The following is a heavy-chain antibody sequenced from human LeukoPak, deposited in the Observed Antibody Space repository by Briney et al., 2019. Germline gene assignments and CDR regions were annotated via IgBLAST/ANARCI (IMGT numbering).Heavy chain of an antibody. Sequence: SETLSLTCTVSGGSISSYYWSWIRQPPGKGLEWIGSVFFSGNTYYSPSLKSRITISVDTSNNQFSLKLNSVTAADTAVYYCARDPSRSCSGGYCYSIWGQGTLVAVAS. CDR3: ARDPSRSCSGGYCYSI. CDR2: VFFSGNT. J-gene: IGHJ4*02. D-gene: IGHD2-15*01. V-gene: IGHV4-4*07. CDR1: GGSISSYY.